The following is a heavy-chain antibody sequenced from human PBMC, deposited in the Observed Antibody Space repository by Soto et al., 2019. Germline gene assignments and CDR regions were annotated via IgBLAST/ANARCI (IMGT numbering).Heavy chain of an antibody. Sequence: QVQLQESGPGRVKPSETLSLTCTVSGGSISTYYWSWIRQPPGKGLEWIGDSHYSGSANYNSSLRSRVTISIDTSKNQFSLKLSSVTAADTAVYYCARDRGGMGDSDMLTGSWTSGMDVWGQGTTVTVAS. CDR3: ARDRGGMGDSDMLTGSWTSGMDV. CDR1: GGSISTYY. J-gene: IGHJ6*01. CDR2: SHYSGSA. V-gene: IGHV4-59*01. D-gene: IGHD3-9*01.